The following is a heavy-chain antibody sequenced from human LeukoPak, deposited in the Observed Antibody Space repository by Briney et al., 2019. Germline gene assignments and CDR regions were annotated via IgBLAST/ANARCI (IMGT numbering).Heavy chain of an antibody. D-gene: IGHD1-14*01. J-gene: IGHJ4*02. CDR1: GGTFSSYA. CDR2: IIPIFGTA. Sequence: GASVKVSCKASGGTFSSYAISWVRQAPGQGLEWMGGIIPIFGTANYAQKFQGRVTITADESTSTAYMELSSLRSEDTAVYYCARGNLRYDYDGYWGQGTLVTVSS. CDR3: ARGNLRYDYDGY. V-gene: IGHV1-69*13.